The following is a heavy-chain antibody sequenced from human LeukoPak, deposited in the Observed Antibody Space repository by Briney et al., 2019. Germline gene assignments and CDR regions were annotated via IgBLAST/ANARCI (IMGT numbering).Heavy chain of an antibody. CDR3: TRDIGDFVSDF. V-gene: IGHV4-39*02. J-gene: IGHJ4*02. Sequence: PSETLSLTCTVSGGSIGSGYYWAWIRQPPGEGLEWIGSIHYGGTTHYNPSLQSRGTISADTSKNQFALDLRSVTAADTAVYYCTRDIGDFVSDFWGQGTLVTVSS. CDR2: IHYGGTT. CDR1: GGSIGSGYY. D-gene: IGHD2-21*02.